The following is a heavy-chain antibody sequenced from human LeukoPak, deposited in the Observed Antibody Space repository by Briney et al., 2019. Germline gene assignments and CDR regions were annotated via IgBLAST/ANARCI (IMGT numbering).Heavy chain of an antibody. J-gene: IGHJ4*02. Sequence: GSLRLSCAGSGFTFRIYAMSWVRQAPGKGLEWIGYIYYSGSTNYNPSLKSRVTISVDTSKNQFSLKLSSVTAADTAVYYCARHHYYYFDYWGQGTLVTVSS. D-gene: IGHD3-10*01. CDR3: ARHHYYYFDY. V-gene: IGHV4-59*08. CDR2: IYYSGST. CDR1: GFTFRIYA.